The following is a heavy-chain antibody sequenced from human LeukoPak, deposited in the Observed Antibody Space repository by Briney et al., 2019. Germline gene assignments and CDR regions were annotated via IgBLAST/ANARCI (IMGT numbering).Heavy chain of an antibody. CDR3: AKDRNLYSSSWYLGYYFDY. D-gene: IGHD6-13*01. J-gene: IGHJ4*02. Sequence: PGGSLRLSCAASGFTFSSYAMSWVRQAPGKGLEWVSAISGSGGSTYYADSVKGRFTISRDNSKNTLYLQMNSLRAEDTAVYYCAKDRNLYSSSWYLGYYFDYWGQGTLVTVSS. CDR1: GFTFSSYA. V-gene: IGHV3-23*01. CDR2: ISGSGGST.